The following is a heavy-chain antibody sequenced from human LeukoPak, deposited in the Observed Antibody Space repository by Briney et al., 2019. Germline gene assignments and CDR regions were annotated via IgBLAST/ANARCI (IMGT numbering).Heavy chain of an antibody. V-gene: IGHV5-51*03. CDR3: ARWVVAATGSYNWFDP. Sequence: GESLKISCKGPGYSFTGYWIGWVRQMPGKGLEWMGIIYPGDSDTRYSPSFQGQVTISADKSISTAYLQWSSLKASDTAMYYCARWVVAATGSYNWFDPWGQGTLVTVSS. CDR1: GYSFTGYW. D-gene: IGHD2-15*01. CDR2: IYPGDSDT. J-gene: IGHJ5*02.